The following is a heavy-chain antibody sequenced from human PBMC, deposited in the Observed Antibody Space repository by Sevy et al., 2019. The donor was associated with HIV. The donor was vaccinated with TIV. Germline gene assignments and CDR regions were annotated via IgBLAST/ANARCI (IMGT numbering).Heavy chain of an antibody. CDR1: GGSMRDYY. CDR2: MHHSGRI. J-gene: IGHJ5*01. V-gene: IGHV4-59*01. D-gene: IGHD3-3*01. CDR3: ARVQRKYYDFWTGFGYVDS. Sequence: SETLSLNCTVSGGSMRDYYWSWIRQSPGKGLEWIGNMHHSGRIDYDPSLKSRVTISMDTSKSHFSLNVRSVTAADTAVYFCARVQRKYYDFWTGFGYVDSWGQGTQVTVSS.